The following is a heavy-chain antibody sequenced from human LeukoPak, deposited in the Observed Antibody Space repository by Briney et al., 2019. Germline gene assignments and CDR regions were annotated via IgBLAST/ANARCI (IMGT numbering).Heavy chain of an antibody. V-gene: IGHV4-4*02. D-gene: IGHD1-26*01. CDR1: GGSIRSNNW. Sequence: PSETLSLPCAVSGGSIRSNNWWSWVRPAPGRGLEWIGEIFHSGSTNYNAPLKSRVTLSLDESNNRFSREVTSVTAADTAVYYCARKGSDTWLTFWFDSWGQGTLVTVSS. CDR3: ARKGSDTWLTFWFDS. CDR2: IFHSGST. J-gene: IGHJ5*01.